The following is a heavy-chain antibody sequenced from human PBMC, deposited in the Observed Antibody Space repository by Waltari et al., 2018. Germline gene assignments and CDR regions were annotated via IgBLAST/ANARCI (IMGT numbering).Heavy chain of an antibody. CDR3: ARGRRAGHDAFDI. J-gene: IGHJ3*02. Sequence: EVQLVESGGGLIQPGGSLRLSWAASGFTVGSNYMTWFRQAPGKGLEWVSVIYSGGSTYYADSVKGRFTISRDNSKNTLYLQMNILRAEDTAVYYCARGRRAGHDAFDIWGQGTLVTVSS. V-gene: IGHV3-53*01. CDR2: IYSGGST. CDR1: GFTVGSNY. D-gene: IGHD6-19*01.